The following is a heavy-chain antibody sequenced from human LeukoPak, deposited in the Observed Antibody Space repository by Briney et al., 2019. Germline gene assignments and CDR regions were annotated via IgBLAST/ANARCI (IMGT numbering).Heavy chain of an antibody. CDR2: INHSGST. J-gene: IGHJ4*02. V-gene: IGHV4-34*01. CDR3: RLTRPRVNY. CDR1: GGSFSGYY. D-gene: IGHD4/OR15-4a*01. Sequence: SETLSLTCAVYGGSFSGYYWSWIRQPPGKGLEWIGEINHSGSTSYNPPLKSRVTISVDTSKNQFSLRLSSVTAADTAVYYCRLTRPRVNYWGQGTLVTVSS.